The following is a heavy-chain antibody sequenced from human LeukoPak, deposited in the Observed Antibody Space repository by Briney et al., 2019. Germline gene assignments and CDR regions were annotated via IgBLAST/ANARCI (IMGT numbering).Heavy chain of an antibody. CDR2: INPNSGGT. CDR3: ARVLVLSGSYCSGY. J-gene: IGHJ4*02. D-gene: IGHD1-26*01. V-gene: IGHV1-2*02. CDR1: GYTFAGYY. Sequence: ASVKVSCKASGYTFAGYYMHWVRQAPGQGLEWMGWINPNSGGTNYAQKFQGRVTMTRDTSISTAYMELSGLRSDDTAVYYCARVLVLSGSYCSGYWGQGTLVTVSS.